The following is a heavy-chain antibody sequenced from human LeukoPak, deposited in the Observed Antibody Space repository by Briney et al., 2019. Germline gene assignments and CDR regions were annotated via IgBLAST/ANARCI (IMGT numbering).Heavy chain of an antibody. CDR2: ISSNGGST. Sequence: PGGSLRLSCSASGFTFSHFAMHWVRQAPGKGLEYVSGISSNGGSTYDADSVKGRFTISRDNSKNTLYIQMSSLRAEDTAVYYCVKDSASYYYGSGSPWLDPWGQGTLVTVSS. D-gene: IGHD3-10*01. V-gene: IGHV3-64D*06. CDR3: VKDSASYYYGSGSPWLDP. J-gene: IGHJ5*02. CDR1: GFTFSHFA.